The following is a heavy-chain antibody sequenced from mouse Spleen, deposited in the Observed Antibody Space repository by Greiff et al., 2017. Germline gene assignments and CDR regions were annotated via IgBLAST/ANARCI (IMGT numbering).Heavy chain of an antibody. Sequence: EVMLVESGGGLVQPGGSLRLSCATSGFTFTDYYMSWVRQPPGKALEWLGFIRNKANGYTTEYSASVKGRFTISRDNSQSILYLQMNTLRAEESATYYCARDRGAYGLYYCDYWGQGTTLTVSS. V-gene: IGHV7-3*02. CDR2: IRNKANGYTT. CDR1: GFTFTDYY. D-gene: IGHD2-10*02. J-gene: IGHJ2*01. CDR3: ARDRGAYGLYYCDY.